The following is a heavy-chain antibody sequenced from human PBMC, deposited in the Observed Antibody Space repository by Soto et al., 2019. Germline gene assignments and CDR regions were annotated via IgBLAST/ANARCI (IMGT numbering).Heavy chain of an antibody. CDR2: INHSGST. Sequence: PSETLSLTCAVYGGSFSGYYCSWIRQPPGKGLEWIGEINHSGSTNYNPSLKSRVTISVDTSKNQFSLKLSSVTAADTAVYYCASIAARLGDFDYWGQGTLVTVSS. CDR1: GGSFSGYY. D-gene: IGHD6-6*01. J-gene: IGHJ4*02. CDR3: ASIAARLGDFDY. V-gene: IGHV4-34*01.